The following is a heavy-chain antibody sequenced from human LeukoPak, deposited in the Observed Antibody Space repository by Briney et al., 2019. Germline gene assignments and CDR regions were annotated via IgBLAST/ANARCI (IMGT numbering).Heavy chain of an antibody. J-gene: IGHJ4*02. CDR2: IYYSGTT. V-gene: IGHV4-59*08. Sequence: PSETLSLTCTVSGNSIRSYYWNWIRQPPGKGLEWIGYIYYSGTTSYNPSLRSRVTIPVDMSKNQFSLRLTSVTAADTAVYYCARQSEGFDSWGQGTLVTVSS. CDR3: ARQSEGFDS. CDR1: GNSIRSYY.